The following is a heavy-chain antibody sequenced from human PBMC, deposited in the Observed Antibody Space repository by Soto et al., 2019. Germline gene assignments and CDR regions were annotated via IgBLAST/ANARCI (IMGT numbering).Heavy chain of an antibody. J-gene: IGHJ6*02. D-gene: IGHD2-21*02. CDR2: IYHSGST. CDR3: ARDMVVVTAINYDYYGMDV. CDR1: GYSISSGYY. V-gene: IGHV4-38-2*02. Sequence: PSETLSLTCAVSGYSISSGYYWGWIRQPPGKGLEWIGSIYHSGSTYYNPSLKSRVTISGDTSKNQFSLKLSSVTAADTAVYYCARDMVVVTAINYDYYGMDVWGQGTTVTVSS.